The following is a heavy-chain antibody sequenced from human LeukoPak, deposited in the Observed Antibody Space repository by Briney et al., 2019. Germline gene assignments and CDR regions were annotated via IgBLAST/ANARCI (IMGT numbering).Heavy chain of an antibody. CDR2: INHSGST. CDR3: ARVQSYYYDSSGYYYGPSYFDY. CDR1: GGSFSGYY. J-gene: IGHJ4*02. V-gene: IGHV4-34*01. Sequence: SETLSLTCAVYGGSFSGYYWSWIRQPPGKGLEWIGEINHSGSTNYNLSLKSRVTISVDTSKNQFSLKLSSVTAADTAVYYCARVQSYYYDSSGYYYGPSYFDYWGQGTLVTVSS. D-gene: IGHD3-22*01.